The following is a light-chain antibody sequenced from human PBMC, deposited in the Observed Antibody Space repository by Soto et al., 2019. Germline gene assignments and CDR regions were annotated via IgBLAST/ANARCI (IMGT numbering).Light chain of an antibody. J-gene: IGKJ1*01. CDR3: QQYNSWPRA. CDR2: GAS. Sequence: EIVMTQSPASLSVSPGERATLSCRASQSVSSNFAWYQQKPGQAPRLLIYGASTRATGIPARFSGSGSGTEFTLTISSLQSEDFAVYYCQQYNSWPRAFGQGTKVEI. CDR1: QSVSSN. V-gene: IGKV3-15*01.